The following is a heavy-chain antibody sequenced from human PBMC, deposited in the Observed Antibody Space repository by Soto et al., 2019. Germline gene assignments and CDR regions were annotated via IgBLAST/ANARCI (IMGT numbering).Heavy chain of an antibody. V-gene: IGHV3-7*01. Sequence: GGSLRLSCAASGFTFSSYWMSWVRQAPGKGLEWVANIKQDGSEKYYVGSVKGRFTISRDNAKNSLYLQMNSLRAEDTAVYYCAVTFEYSSSSGAFDIWGQGTMVTVSS. CDR2: IKQDGSEK. J-gene: IGHJ3*02. D-gene: IGHD6-6*01. CDR3: AVTFEYSSSSGAFDI. CDR1: GFTFSSYW.